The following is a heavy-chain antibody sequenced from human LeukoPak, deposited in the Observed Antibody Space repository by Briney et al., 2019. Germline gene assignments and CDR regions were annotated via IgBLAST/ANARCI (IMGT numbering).Heavy chain of an antibody. Sequence: SETLSLTCTVSDVSFSSNTYYWGWIRQPPGKGLEWIGSAFNNEGTYYSPSLRRRVTISRDTSKKQLSLRLSSLTAADTAVYYCARGVQVWLMSQRYFDSWGQGTLVTVSS. CDR2: AFNNEGT. D-gene: IGHD3-10*01. V-gene: IGHV4-39*07. J-gene: IGHJ4*02. CDR1: DVSFSSNTYY. CDR3: ARGVQVWLMSQRYFDS.